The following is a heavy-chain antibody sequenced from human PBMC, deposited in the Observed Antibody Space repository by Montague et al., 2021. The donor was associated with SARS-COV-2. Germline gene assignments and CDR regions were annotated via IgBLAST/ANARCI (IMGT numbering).Heavy chain of an antibody. J-gene: IGHJ6*02. Sequence: SLRLSCAASGFTFSRHEVNWVRQAPGKGLEWVSYITSDGGIIYYADFVVGRFAISRDNAKNSLYLHMNSLRVGDTAVYYCATLARGLFDHGMDVWGQGTTVTVSS. CDR3: ATLARGLFDHGMDV. V-gene: IGHV3-48*03. D-gene: IGHD3-10*01. CDR1: GFTFSRHE. CDR2: ITSDGGII.